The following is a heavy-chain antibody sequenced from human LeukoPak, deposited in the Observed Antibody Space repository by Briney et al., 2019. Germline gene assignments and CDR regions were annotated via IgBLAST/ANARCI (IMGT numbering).Heavy chain of an antibody. Sequence: GASVKVSCKASGYTFTGYSMHWVRQAPGQGLEWMGWINPNSGGTNYAQKFQGRVTMTRDTSISTAYMELSRLRSDDTAVYYCARGYDILTGYYFDYWGQGTLVTVSS. V-gene: IGHV1-2*02. CDR3: ARGYDILTGYYFDY. CDR1: GYTFTGYS. CDR2: INPNSGGT. J-gene: IGHJ4*02. D-gene: IGHD3-9*01.